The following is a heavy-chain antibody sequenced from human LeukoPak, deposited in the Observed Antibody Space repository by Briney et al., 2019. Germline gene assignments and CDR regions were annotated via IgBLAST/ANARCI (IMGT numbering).Heavy chain of an antibody. CDR1: GFTFSSYA. V-gene: IGHV3-30*01. Sequence: GGSLRLSCAASGFTFSSYAMHWVRQAPGKGLEWVAVISYDGSNKYYADSVKGRFTISRDNSKNTLYLQMNSPRAEDTAVYYCASGYYDRSGYQWDFDYWGQGTLVTVSS. CDR2: ISYDGSNK. D-gene: IGHD3-22*01. CDR3: ASGYYDRSGYQWDFDY. J-gene: IGHJ4*02.